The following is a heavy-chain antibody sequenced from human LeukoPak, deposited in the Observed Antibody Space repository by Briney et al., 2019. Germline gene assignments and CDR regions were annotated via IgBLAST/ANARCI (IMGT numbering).Heavy chain of an antibody. Sequence: AGGSLRLSCAASGFTFSNYAMSWVRRAPGKGLEWVSVVSGSGGNTYYAGSVQGRFTISRDNSKSTLYLQMNSLRAEDTAVYYCAKDQSLDGGNVRGYFDPWGQGTLVTVSS. CDR1: GFTFSNYA. CDR2: VSGSGGNT. D-gene: IGHD4-23*01. CDR3: AKDQSLDGGNVRGYFDP. J-gene: IGHJ5*02. V-gene: IGHV3-23*01.